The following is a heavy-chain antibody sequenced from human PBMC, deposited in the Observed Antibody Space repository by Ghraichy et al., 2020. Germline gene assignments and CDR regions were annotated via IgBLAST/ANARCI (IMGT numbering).Heavy chain of an antibody. J-gene: IGHJ4*02. CDR3: AHYTSGGYYFDY. CDR2: IYWNDGK. CDR1: GFSLSTSELG. V-gene: IGHV2-5*01. D-gene: IGHD3-10*01. Sequence: SGPTLVKPTQTLTLTCTFSGFSLSTSELGVGWIRQPPGNALEKLALIYWNDGKRYSPSLKSRLTITKDTSKNQVVLTMTNMDPVDTATYYCAHYTSGGYYFDYWGQGTLVTVSS.